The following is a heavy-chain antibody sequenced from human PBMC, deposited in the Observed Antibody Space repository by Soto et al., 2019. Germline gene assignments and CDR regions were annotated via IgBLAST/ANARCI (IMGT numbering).Heavy chain of an antibody. J-gene: IGHJ3*02. CDR3: ATGQQVRMADI. Sequence: QVQLLESGGGLVKPGGSLRLSCAASGFSVSAYYMGWIRQPPGKGLEWISYISGDSVDTNHADSVKGRFTISRDNAKNSLYLQMNSLRAEDTAVYFCATGQQVRMADIWGQGTRVTVSS. CDR1: GFSVSAYY. CDR2: ISGDSVDT. V-gene: IGHV3-11*03. D-gene: IGHD6-13*01.